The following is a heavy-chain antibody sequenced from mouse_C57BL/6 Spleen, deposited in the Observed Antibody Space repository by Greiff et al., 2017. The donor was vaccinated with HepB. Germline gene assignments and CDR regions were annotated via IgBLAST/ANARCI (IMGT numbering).Heavy chain of an antibody. J-gene: IGHJ4*01. Sequence: QVQLQQPGAELVKPGASVKLSCKASGYTFTSYWMHWVKQRPGQGLEWIGMIHPNSGSTNYNEKFKSKATLTVDKSSSTAYMQLSSLTSEDSAVYYGARGHYGSSPWAMDYWGQGTSVTVSS. CDR3: ARGHYGSSPWAMDY. CDR2: IHPNSGST. V-gene: IGHV1-64*01. CDR1: GYTFTSYW. D-gene: IGHD1-1*01.